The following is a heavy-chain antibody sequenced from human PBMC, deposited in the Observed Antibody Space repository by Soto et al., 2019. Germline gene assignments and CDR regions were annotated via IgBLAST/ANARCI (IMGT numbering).Heavy chain of an antibody. D-gene: IGHD2-15*01. V-gene: IGHV4-34*01. CDR2: INHSGST. CDR1: GGSFSGYY. Sequence: SETLSLTCAVYGGSFSGYYWSWIRQPPGKGLEWIGEINHSGSTNYNPSLKSRVTISLDTSKNQFSLKLSSVTAADTAVYYCARACSGGSCYSAFDIWGQGTMVTVSS. CDR3: ARACSGGSCYSAFDI. J-gene: IGHJ3*02.